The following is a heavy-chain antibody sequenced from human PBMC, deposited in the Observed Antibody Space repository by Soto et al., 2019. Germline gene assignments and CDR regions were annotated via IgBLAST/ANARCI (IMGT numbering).Heavy chain of an antibody. CDR3: ASGYDILTGFPPRSYYYYGMDV. D-gene: IGHD3-9*01. CDR2: MDPNSGNT. J-gene: IGHJ6*02. V-gene: IGHV1-8*01. CDR1: GYTFTSYD. Sequence: ASVKVSCKASGYTFTSYDINWVRQATGQGLEWMGWMDPNSGNTGYAQKFQGRVTMTRNTSISTAYMELSSLRSEDTAVYYCASGYDILTGFPPRSYYYYGMDVWGQGTTVTVSS.